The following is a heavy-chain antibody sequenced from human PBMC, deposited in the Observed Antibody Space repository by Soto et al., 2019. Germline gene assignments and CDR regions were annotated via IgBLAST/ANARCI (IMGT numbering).Heavy chain of an antibody. CDR2: IYYSGST. CDR1: GGSIISSSYY. D-gene: IGHD3-22*01. V-gene: IGHV4-39*01. J-gene: IGHJ1*01. CDR3: ARHTYYYDSSGYYYRAEYFQH. Sequence: SETLSLTCTVSGGSIISSSYYCVCIRQPPGNGLELIGSIYYSGSTYYNPSLKSRVTISVDTSKNQFSLKLSSVTAADTAVYYCARHTYYYDSSGYYYRAEYFQHWGQGTLVTVSS.